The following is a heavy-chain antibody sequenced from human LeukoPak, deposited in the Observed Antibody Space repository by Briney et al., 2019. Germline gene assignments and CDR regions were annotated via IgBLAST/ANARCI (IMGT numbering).Heavy chain of an antibody. CDR1: GGSSSGYY. J-gene: IGHJ4*02. CDR3: ARLSSQYYDFWSGYMVGDY. V-gene: IGHV4-34*01. CDR2: INHSGST. Sequence: SETLSLTCAVYGGSSSGYYWSWIRQPPGKGLEWIGEINHSGSTNYNPSLKSRVTISVDTSKNQFSLKLSSVTAADTAVYYCARLSSQYYDFWSGYMVGDYWGQGTLVTVSS. D-gene: IGHD3-3*01.